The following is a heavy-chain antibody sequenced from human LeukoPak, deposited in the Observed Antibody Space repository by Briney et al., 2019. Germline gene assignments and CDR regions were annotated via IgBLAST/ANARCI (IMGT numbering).Heavy chain of an antibody. CDR2: ISYDGSNK. V-gene: IGHV3-30*04. J-gene: IGHJ4*02. CDR1: GFTFSSYA. D-gene: IGHD6-6*01. CDR3: ARAAALSSSIDY. Sequence: GGSLRLSCAASGFTFSSYAMHWVRQAPGKGLEWVAVISYDGSNKYYADSVKDRFTISRDNSKNTLYLQMNSLRAEDTALYYCARAAALSSSIDYWGQGTLVTVSS.